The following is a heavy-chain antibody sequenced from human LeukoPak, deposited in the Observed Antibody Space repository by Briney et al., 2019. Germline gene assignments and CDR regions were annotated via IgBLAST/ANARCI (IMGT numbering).Heavy chain of an antibody. V-gene: IGHV3-21*01. CDR2: ISSSSSYI. Sequence: PGGSLRLSCAASGFTFSSYSMNWVRQAPGKGLEWVSSISSSSSYIYYADSVKGRFTISRDNAKNSLYLQMNSLRAEDTAVYYCARDSNSVLRYFNYWGQGTLVTVSS. D-gene: IGHD3-9*01. J-gene: IGHJ4*02. CDR1: GFTFSSYS. CDR3: ARDSNSVLRYFNY.